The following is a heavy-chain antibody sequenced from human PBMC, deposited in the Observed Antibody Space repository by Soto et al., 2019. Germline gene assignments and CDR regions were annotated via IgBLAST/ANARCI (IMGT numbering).Heavy chain of an antibody. CDR2: ISYDGSNK. CDR3: ANDRTGTTSGIVDY. V-gene: IGHV3-30*18. J-gene: IGHJ4*02. CDR1: GFTFSSYG. D-gene: IGHD1-7*01. Sequence: PGGSLRLSCAASGFTFSSYGMHWVRQAPGKGLEWVAVISYDGSNKYYADSVKGRFTISRDNSKNTLYLQMNSLRAEDTAVYYCANDRTGTTSGIVDYWGQGTLVTVSS.